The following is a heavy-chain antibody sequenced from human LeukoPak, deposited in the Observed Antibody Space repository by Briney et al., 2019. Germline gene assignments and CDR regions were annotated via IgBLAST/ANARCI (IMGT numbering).Heavy chain of an antibody. Sequence: ASVKVSCKASGYTFTSYGISWVRQAPGQGLEWMGWISAYNGNTNYAQKLQGRVTMTTDTSTSTAYMELRSLRSDDTAVYYCARQESYDSSGYYSDFDYWGQGTLVTVSS. J-gene: IGHJ4*02. V-gene: IGHV1-18*01. D-gene: IGHD3-22*01. CDR1: GYTFTSYG. CDR2: ISAYNGNT. CDR3: ARQESYDSSGYYSDFDY.